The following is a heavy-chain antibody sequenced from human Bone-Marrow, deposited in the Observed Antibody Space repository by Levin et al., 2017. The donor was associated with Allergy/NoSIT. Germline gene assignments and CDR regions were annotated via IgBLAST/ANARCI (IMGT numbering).Heavy chain of an antibody. J-gene: IGHJ3*02. CDR3: ARYNYEYNVLDI. CDR1: GFTFRTHD. V-gene: IGHV3-13*01. CDR2: IGTAGDT. Sequence: GGSLRLSCAASGFTFRTHDMHWVRQGTGKGLEWVSTIGTAGDTYYPDSVRGRFTISRENAKNSLYLQMNGLSAGDTAVYYCARYNYEYNVLDIWGQGTMVTVSS. D-gene: IGHD5-18*01.